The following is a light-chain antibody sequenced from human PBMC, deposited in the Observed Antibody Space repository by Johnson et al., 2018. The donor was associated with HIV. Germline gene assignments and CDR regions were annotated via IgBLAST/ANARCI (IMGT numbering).Light chain of an antibody. Sequence: QSVLTQPPSVSAAPGQKVTISCSGSTSNIGNNYVSWYQQLPGTAPKLLIYDNNKRHSGIHDRFSGSKSGTSATLGITGLQTGDEADYYCGTWDTSLSAGGVFGTGTKVTVL. J-gene: IGLJ1*01. V-gene: IGLV1-51*01. CDR2: DNN. CDR1: TSNIGNNY. CDR3: GTWDTSLSAGGV.